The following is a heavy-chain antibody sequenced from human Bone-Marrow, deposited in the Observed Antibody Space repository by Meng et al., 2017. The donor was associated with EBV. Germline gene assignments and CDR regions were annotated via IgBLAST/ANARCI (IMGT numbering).Heavy chain of an antibody. CDR2: LIPLSDAP. V-gene: IGHV1-69*01. CDR3: ASESGRGFTPDY. J-gene: IGHJ4*02. Sequence: QGQVVQAGAEVEKPGSSGKVSCKTSGGTFRSDAISWVRQAPGQGLEWMGGLIPLSDAPHYAQKFQGRVTITADESTSTHYLDLSGLRAEDTAVYYCASESGRGFTPDYWGQGTLVTVSS. D-gene: IGHD3-10*01. CDR1: GGTFRSDA.